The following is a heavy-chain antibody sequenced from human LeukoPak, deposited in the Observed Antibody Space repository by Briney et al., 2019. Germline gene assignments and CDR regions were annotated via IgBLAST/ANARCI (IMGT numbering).Heavy chain of an antibody. CDR2: ISGSGGST. D-gene: IGHD3-3*01. CDR1: GFTFSSYG. Sequence: GGTLRLSCAASGFTFSSYGMSWVRQAPGKGLEWVSAISGSGGSTYYADSVKGRFTISRDNSKNTLYLQMNSLKTEDTAMYYCAKSGYDAFDIWGQGTMVTVSS. CDR3: AKSGYDAFDI. V-gene: IGHV3-23*01. J-gene: IGHJ3*02.